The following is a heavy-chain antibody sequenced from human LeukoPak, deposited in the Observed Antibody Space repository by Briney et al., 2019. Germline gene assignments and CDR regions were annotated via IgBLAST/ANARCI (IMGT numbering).Heavy chain of an antibody. Sequence: PSEPLSLPCTVSGGSIYSSTYHWGWSRKPPGEGLVRIGSIYYCGNTYYNPSLKIRVTLSVDTSKNQFSMKLPSVTGAGPFVFFGARLGLERRQSYFDYWGEGTLVSVSS. CDR3: ARLGLERRQSYFDY. CDR1: GGSIYSSTYH. J-gene: IGHJ4*02. V-gene: IGHV4-39*01. D-gene: IGHD1-1*01. CDR2: IYYCGNT.